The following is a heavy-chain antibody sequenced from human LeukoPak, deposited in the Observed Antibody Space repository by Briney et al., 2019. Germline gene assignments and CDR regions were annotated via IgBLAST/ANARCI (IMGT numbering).Heavy chain of an antibody. CDR2: IKQDGREK. D-gene: IGHD5-18*01. Sequence: GGSLRLSCAASGFTFSSYWMSWVRQAPGKGLEWVANIKQDGREKYYVDSVKGRFTISRDNAKNSLYLQMNSLRAEDTAVYYCARDLFVQLRYHYYYMDVWGKGTTVTVSS. CDR1: GFTFSSYW. CDR3: ARDLFVQLRYHYYYMDV. V-gene: IGHV3-7*01. J-gene: IGHJ6*03.